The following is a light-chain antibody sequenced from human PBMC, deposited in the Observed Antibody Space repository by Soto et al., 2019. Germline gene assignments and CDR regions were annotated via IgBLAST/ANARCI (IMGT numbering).Light chain of an antibody. CDR1: QSVSSY. J-gene: IGKJ5*01. CDR2: DVY. V-gene: IGKV3-20*01. Sequence: EILLTQSPGTLSLSPGARATLSGRASQSVSSYLAWYQQKPGQAPRLLIYDVYNRATGITARFSGRGFGTDFTLVISRLEPEDFAVYYCQPYGSSPFTFGPGTRLDI. CDR3: QPYGSSPFT.